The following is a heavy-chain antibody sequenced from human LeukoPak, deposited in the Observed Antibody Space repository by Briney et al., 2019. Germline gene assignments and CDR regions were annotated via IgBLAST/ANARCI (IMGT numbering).Heavy chain of an antibody. V-gene: IGHV3-23*01. CDR3: AKPVSGGLAVTADWFHP. D-gene: IGHD6-19*01. CDR1: GFTFSNAW. J-gene: IGHJ5*01. Sequence: GGSLRLSCAASGFTFSNAWMNWVRQAPGKGLEWVSTINANSGTTSYAASVRGRFTISRDNSKNTLYLQVNTLRADDTATYYCAKPVSGGLAVTADWFHPWGQGTLVVVSS. CDR2: INANSGTT.